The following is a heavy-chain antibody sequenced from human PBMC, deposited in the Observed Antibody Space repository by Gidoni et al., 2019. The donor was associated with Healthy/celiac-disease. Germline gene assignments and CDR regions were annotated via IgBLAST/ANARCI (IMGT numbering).Heavy chain of an antibody. CDR3: ARRRCSTSCYTLYYYYGMDV. V-gene: IGHV4-34*01. Sequence: QVQLQQWGAGLLKPSETLSLTCSFNCGSFRGYYCSWIRQPPGKGREWIGEINHSGSTNYNPSLKSRVTISVDTSKNQFSLKLSSVTAADTAVYYCARRRCSTSCYTLYYYYGMDVWGQGTTVTVSS. CDR1: CGSFRGYY. CDR2: INHSGST. D-gene: IGHD2-2*02. J-gene: IGHJ6*02.